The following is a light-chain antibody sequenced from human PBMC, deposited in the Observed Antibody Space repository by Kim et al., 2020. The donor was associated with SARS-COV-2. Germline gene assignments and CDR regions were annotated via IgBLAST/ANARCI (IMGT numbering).Light chain of an antibody. Sequence: PRQTAGFTCSGENLGDKYVSWYQQKHGQSPLMVIYQDTQRPAGIPARFSGSNSGNTATLTVSGTQAMDEAEYYCQAWDSTTGPWVFGGGTQLTVL. CDR1: NLGDKY. CDR2: QDT. J-gene: IGLJ3*02. V-gene: IGLV3-1*01. CDR3: QAWDSTTGPWV.